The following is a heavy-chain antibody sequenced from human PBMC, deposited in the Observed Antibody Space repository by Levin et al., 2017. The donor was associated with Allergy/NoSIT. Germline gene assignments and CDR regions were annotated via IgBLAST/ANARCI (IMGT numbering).Heavy chain of an antibody. Sequence: PGKGLEWIGSIYNSGSTYYNPSLKSRVTTSVDTSKNQFSLKLSSVTAADTAVYYCARQCYDILTGYYNFDYWGQGTLVTVSS. CDR2: IYNSGST. CDR3: ARQCYDILTGYYNFDY. V-gene: IGHV4-39*01. D-gene: IGHD3-9*01. J-gene: IGHJ4*02.